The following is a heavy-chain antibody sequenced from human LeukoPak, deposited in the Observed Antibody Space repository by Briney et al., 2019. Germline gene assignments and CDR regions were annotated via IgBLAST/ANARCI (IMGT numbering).Heavy chain of an antibody. CDR2: ISYDGSNK. CDR3: ARGISGYYSSSVDY. D-gene: IGHD3-22*01. Sequence: GGSLRLSCAASGFTFSSYAMHWVRQAPGKGLEWVAVISYDGSNKYYADSVKGRFTISRVNSKNTLYLQMNSLRAEDTAVYYCARGISGYYSSSVDYWGQGTLVTVSS. V-gene: IGHV3-30-3*01. J-gene: IGHJ4*02. CDR1: GFTFSSYA.